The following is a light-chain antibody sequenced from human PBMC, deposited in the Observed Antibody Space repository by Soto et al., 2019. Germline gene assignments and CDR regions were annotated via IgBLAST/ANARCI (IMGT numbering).Light chain of an antibody. CDR1: QSIDSW. V-gene: IGKV1-5*03. CDR3: QQYNSYWT. Sequence: DIQMTQSPSTLSGSVGDRVTITCRASQSIDSWLAWYQQKPGKAPKLLMYKASSLESGVPSRFSGSGSGTEFTLTISSLQPDDFATYYCQQYNSYWTFGQGTKVDIK. J-gene: IGKJ1*01. CDR2: KAS.